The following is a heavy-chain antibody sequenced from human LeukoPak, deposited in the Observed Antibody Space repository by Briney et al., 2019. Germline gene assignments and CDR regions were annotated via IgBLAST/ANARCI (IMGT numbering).Heavy chain of an antibody. CDR1: GFTFSDQF. CDR2: STNKANSYTT. V-gene: IGHV3-72*01. CDR3: ARRSYVSFDY. Sequence: GGSLRLSCAASGFTFSDQFMDWVRQVPGKGLEWVGRSTNKANSYTTEYAASVKGRFTISRDDSKNSLYLQMNSLKTEDTAVYYCARRSYVSFDYWGQGTLVTVSS. D-gene: IGHD3-16*01. J-gene: IGHJ4*02.